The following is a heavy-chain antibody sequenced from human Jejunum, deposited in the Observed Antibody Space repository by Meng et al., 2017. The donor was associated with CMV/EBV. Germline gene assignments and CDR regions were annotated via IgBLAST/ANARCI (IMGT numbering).Heavy chain of an antibody. D-gene: IGHD2-8*02. CDR3: AKGSGPGGVTSPHFDP. V-gene: IGHV3-23*01. CDR2: ISGTGGGT. Sequence: FNFVRYAMGGVLQAPASGVGWCSGISGTGGGTYYAGSVKGRFTISRDNSKNTLSLQMTSLRAEDTAVYYCAKGSGPGGVTSPHFDPWGRGTLVTVSS. J-gene: IGHJ5*02. CDR1: FNFVRYA.